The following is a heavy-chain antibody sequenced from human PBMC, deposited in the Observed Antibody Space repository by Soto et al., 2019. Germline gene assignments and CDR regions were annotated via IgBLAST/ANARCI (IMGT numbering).Heavy chain of an antibody. CDR1: GFTFSRYD. J-gene: IGHJ5*02. CDR3: AKGELGFDP. D-gene: IGHD1-26*01. Sequence: EVQVVESGGGLVQPGGSLRLSCAASGFTFSRYDMHWVRQATGRGLEWVSGIGTSGDTYYAGSVKGRFTISRENAKNSVYLQMNSLSAGETAVYYCAKGELGFDPWGQGNLVAVSS. V-gene: IGHV3-13*04. CDR2: IGTSGDT.